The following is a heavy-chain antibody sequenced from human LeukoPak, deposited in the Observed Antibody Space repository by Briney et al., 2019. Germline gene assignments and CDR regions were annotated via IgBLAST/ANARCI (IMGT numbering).Heavy chain of an antibody. V-gene: IGHV3-23*01. CDR3: ANMVRGVIIWFDP. CDR2: ISGSGGST. J-gene: IGHJ5*02. Sequence: GGSLRLSCAASGSTFSSYAMSWVRQAPGKGLEWVSAISGSGGSTYYADSVKGRFTISRDNSKNTLYLQMNSLRAEDTAVYYCANMVRGVIIWFDPWGQGTLVTVSS. CDR1: GSTFSSYA. D-gene: IGHD3-10*01.